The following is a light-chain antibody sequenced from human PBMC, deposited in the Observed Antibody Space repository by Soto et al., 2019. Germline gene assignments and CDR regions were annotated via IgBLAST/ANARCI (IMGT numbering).Light chain of an antibody. Sequence: QSALTQPASVSGSPGQSITISCTGNSSDVGGYRYVSWYQQRPGKAPKLIIFEVSNRPSGVSDRFSGSKSGDTASLTISGLQPDDEANYYCSSYASTITLVFGTGTKVTVL. CDR2: EVS. CDR1: SSDVGGYRY. CDR3: SSYASTITLV. J-gene: IGLJ1*01. V-gene: IGLV2-14*01.